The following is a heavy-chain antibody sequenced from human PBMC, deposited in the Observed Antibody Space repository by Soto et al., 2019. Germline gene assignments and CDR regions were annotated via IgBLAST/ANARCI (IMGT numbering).Heavy chain of an antibody. V-gene: IGHV4-34*01. CDR3: ARGLTFGGVIVLRYYYYMDV. CDR2: INHSGST. J-gene: IGHJ6*03. D-gene: IGHD3-16*02. Sequence: QVQLQQWGAGLLKPSETLSLTCAVYGGSFSGYYWSWIRQPPGKGLEWIGEINHSGSTNYNPSLKSRVTISVDTSKYQFSLKLSSVTAADTAVYYCARGLTFGGVIVLRYYYYMDVWGKGTTVTVSS. CDR1: GGSFSGYY.